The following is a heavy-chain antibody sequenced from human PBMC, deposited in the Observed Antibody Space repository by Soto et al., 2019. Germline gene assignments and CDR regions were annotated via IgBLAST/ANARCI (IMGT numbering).Heavy chain of an antibody. J-gene: IGHJ6*02. V-gene: IGHV4-39*01. CDR1: GGSISSSSYY. Sequence: SETLSLTCTVSGGSISSSSYYWGWIRQPPGKGLEWIGSIYYSGSTYYNPSLKSRVTISVDTTKNQFSLKLSSVTAADTAVYYCARHGGVLMVSYYYGMDVWGQGTTVTVSS. CDR2: IYYSGST. D-gene: IGHD2-8*01. CDR3: ARHGGVLMVSYYYGMDV.